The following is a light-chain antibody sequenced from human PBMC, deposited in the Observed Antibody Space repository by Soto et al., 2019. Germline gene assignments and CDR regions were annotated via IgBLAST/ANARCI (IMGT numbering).Light chain of an antibody. J-gene: IGKJ4*01. Sequence: DIQMTQSPSSLSASVGDRVTITCRASQGISNYLALYQQKPGKVPNVLIYDASTLPTGVQYRFSSSGFGTVFTLTNNSLQPEDVATYDCQKYNSAPHTFRRATRLEIK. CDR1: QGISNY. CDR2: DAS. V-gene: IGKV1-27*01. CDR3: QKYNSAPHT.